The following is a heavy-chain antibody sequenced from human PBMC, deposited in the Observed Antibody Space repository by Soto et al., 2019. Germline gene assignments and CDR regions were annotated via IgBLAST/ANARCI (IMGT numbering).Heavy chain of an antibody. J-gene: IGHJ4*02. CDR3: ARDGGIAVASGLGYFDY. D-gene: IGHD6-19*01. CDR1: GFTFSSYA. CDR2: ISYDGSNK. Sequence: GGSLRLSCAASGFTFSSYAMHWVRQAPGKGLEWVAVISYDGSNKYYADSVKGRFTISRDNSKNTLYLQMNSLGAEDTAVYYCARDGGIAVASGLGYFDYWGQGTLVTVSS. V-gene: IGHV3-30-3*01.